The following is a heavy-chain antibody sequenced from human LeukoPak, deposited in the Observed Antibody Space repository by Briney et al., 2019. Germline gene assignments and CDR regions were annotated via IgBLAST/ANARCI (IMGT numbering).Heavy chain of an antibody. V-gene: IGHV3-30-3*01. Sequence: GRSLRLSCAASGFTFSSYAMHWVRQAPGKGLEWVAVIPYDGSKKYYADSVKGRFTISRDNSKNTLYLQMNSLRAEDTAVYYCARDGRAATPPRDDYVWGSYRYKGFFDYWGQGTLVTVSS. D-gene: IGHD3-16*02. CDR2: IPYDGSKK. J-gene: IGHJ4*02. CDR1: GFTFSSYA. CDR3: ARDGRAATPPRDDYVWGSYRYKGFFDY.